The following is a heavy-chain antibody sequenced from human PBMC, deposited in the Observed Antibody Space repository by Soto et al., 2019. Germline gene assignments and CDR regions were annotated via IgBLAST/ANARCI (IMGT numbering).Heavy chain of an antibody. CDR1: GGSISSYY. CDR2: IYYSGST. Sequence: SETLSLTCTVSGGSISSYYWSWIRQPPGKGLEWIGYIYYSGSTNYNPSLKSRVTISVDTSKNQFSLKLSSVTAADTAVYYCARGDDVVPAVFDYWGQGTLVTVSS. J-gene: IGHJ4*02. D-gene: IGHD2-2*01. V-gene: IGHV4-59*01. CDR3: ARGDDVVPAVFDY.